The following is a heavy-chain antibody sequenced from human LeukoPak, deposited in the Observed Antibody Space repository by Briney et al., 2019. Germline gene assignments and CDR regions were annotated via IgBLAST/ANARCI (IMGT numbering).Heavy chain of an antibody. CDR1: GFTFSSYG. V-gene: IGHV3-23*01. CDR2: ISGSGGST. Sequence: GGTLRLSCAASGFTFSSYGMSWVRQAPGKGLEWVSAISGSGGSTYYADSVKGRFTISRDNSKNTLYLQMNSLRAEDTAVYYCAKAAYGSESYYDPFDYWGQGTLVTVSS. J-gene: IGHJ4*02. D-gene: IGHD3-10*01. CDR3: AKAAYGSESYYDPFDY.